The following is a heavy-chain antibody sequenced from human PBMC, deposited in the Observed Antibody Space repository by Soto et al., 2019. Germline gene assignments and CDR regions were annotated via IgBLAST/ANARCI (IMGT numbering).Heavy chain of an antibody. Sequence: KSSETLSLTCTVSGGSISSGDYYWSWIRQPPGKGLEWIGYIYYRGSTYYNPSLKSRVTISVDTSKNQFSLKLSSVTAADTAVYYCARRGYSYGRSRDFDYWGQGTLVTVSS. CDR2: IYYRGST. J-gene: IGHJ4*02. CDR3: ARRGYSYGRSRDFDY. CDR1: GGSISSGDYY. V-gene: IGHV4-30-4*01. D-gene: IGHD5-18*01.